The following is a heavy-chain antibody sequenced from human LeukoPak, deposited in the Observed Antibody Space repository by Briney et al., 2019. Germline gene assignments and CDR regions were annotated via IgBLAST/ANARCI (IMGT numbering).Heavy chain of an antibody. J-gene: IGHJ4*02. D-gene: IGHD3-9*01. V-gene: IGHV1-2*02. CDR3: ARNLTPLRFFDWLLPWDY. Sequence: ASVKVSCKASGYTFTGYYMHWVRQAPGQGLEWMGWISPNSGGTNYAQKFQGRVTMTRDTSISTAYMELSRLRSDDTAVYYCARNLTPLRFFDWLLPWDYWGQGSLVTVSS. CDR2: ISPNSGGT. CDR1: GYTFTGYY.